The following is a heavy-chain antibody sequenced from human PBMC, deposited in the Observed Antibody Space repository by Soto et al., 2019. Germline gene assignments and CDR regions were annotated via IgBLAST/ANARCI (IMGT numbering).Heavy chain of an antibody. CDR2: ISSSSSYI. J-gene: IGHJ6*02. CDR1: GFTFSSYS. CDR3: AREEAGNYYYGMDV. Sequence: EVQLVESGGGLVKPGGSLRLSCAASGFTFSSYSMNWVRQAPGKGLEWASSISSSSSYIYYADSVKGRFTISRDNAKNSLYLQMNSLRAEDTAVYYCAREEAGNYYYGMDVWGQGTTVTVSS. V-gene: IGHV3-21*01.